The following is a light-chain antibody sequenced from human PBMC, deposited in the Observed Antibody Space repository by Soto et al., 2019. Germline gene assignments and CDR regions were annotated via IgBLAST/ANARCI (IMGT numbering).Light chain of an antibody. CDR2: EVS. J-gene: IGLJ1*01. Sequence: QSALTQPPSASGSAGQSVTISCTGTSTDVGGYNYVSWYQQHTGKAPKLMIYEVSKRPSGVPDRFSGYKSGNTASLPVSGIQAEDEADYYCSSYAGNNIHYVFGTGTKLTVL. CDR1: STDVGGYNY. V-gene: IGLV2-8*01. CDR3: SSYAGNNIHYV.